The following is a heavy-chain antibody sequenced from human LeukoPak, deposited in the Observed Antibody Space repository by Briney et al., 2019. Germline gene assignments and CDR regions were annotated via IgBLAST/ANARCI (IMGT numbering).Heavy chain of an antibody. Sequence: SETLSLTCAVYGGSFSGYYWSWIRQPPGKGLEWIGEINHSGSTNYNPSLKSRVTISVDTSKNQFSLKLSSVTAADTAVYYCARGKVDTAMVNFDYWGPGTLVTVSS. D-gene: IGHD5-18*01. CDR2: INHSGST. CDR1: GGSFSGYY. CDR3: ARGKVDTAMVNFDY. J-gene: IGHJ4*02. V-gene: IGHV4-34*01.